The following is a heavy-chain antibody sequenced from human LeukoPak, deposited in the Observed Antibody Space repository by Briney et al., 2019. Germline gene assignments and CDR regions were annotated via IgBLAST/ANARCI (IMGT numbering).Heavy chain of an antibody. CDR3: ARHVEASAVTVFDY. CDR2: VYYTGTT. CDR1: GGSINSYY. V-gene: IGHV4-39*01. Sequence: SETLSLTCTVSGGSINSYYWGWIRQPPGKGLEWIGSVYYTGTTYYNPSPKSRVTISVDTSKNQFSLKLSSVTAADAAVYYCARHVEASAVTVFDYWGQGTLVTVSS. D-gene: IGHD6-13*01. J-gene: IGHJ4*02.